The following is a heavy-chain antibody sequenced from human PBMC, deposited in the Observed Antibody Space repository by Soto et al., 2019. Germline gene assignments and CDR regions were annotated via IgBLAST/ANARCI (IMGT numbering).Heavy chain of an antibody. CDR3: AREGEAQEWLVPFDAFDI. V-gene: IGHV3-7*01. Sequence: GGSLRLSCAASGFTFSSYWMSWVRQAPGKGLEWVANIKQDGSEKYYVDSVKGRFTISRDNAKNSLYLQMNSLRAEDTAVYYCAREGEAQEWLVPFDAFDIWGQGTMVTVSS. CDR2: IKQDGSEK. CDR1: GFTFSSYW. D-gene: IGHD6-19*01. J-gene: IGHJ3*02.